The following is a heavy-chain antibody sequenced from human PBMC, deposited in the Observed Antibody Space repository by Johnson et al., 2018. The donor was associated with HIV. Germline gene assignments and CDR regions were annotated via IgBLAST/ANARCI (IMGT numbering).Heavy chain of an antibody. J-gene: IGHJ3*01. CDR1: GFTFSSYW. V-gene: IGHV3-7*01. CDR3: AKETRDSRSAFDF. D-gene: IGHD3-22*01. CDR2: IKQDGSNK. Sequence: VQLVESGGGLVQPGGSLRLSCAASGFTFSSYWMSWVRQAPGKGLEWVANIKQDGSNKYYADSVKGRFTISRDNSKKTVYLQMNSLGGEDTALYYCAKETRDSRSAFDFWGRGTMVTVSS.